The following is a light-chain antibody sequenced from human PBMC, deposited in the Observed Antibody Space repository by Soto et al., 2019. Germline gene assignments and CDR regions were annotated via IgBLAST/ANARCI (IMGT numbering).Light chain of an antibody. CDR3: SSYTSSSTVV. CDR2: DVS. V-gene: IGLV2-14*01. J-gene: IGLJ2*01. Sequence: QSALTQPASVSGSPGQSITISCTGTSSDGGGYNYVSWYQQHPGKAPKLMIYDVSNRPPGVSNRFSGSRSGNTASLTISGLQAEDEADYYCSSYTSSSTVVFGGGTKLTVL. CDR1: SSDGGGYNY.